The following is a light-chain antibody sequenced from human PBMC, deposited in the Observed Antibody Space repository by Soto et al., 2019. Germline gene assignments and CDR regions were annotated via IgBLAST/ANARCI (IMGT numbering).Light chain of an antibody. Sequence: EIVLTQSPGTLSLSPGEGATVSCRASQSVNSNLLAWFQQKPGQAPRLLIHDASRRATGIPDRFSGSGSGTHFTLIISRLAPEDLPVYYCHQYVSSPLTFGQGTKLEIK. CDR1: QSVNSNL. CDR2: DAS. V-gene: IGKV3-20*01. J-gene: IGKJ2*01. CDR3: HQYVSSPLT.